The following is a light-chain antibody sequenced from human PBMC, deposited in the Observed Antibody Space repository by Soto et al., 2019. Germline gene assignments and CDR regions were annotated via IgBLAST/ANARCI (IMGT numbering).Light chain of an antibody. Sequence: DIQMTQSPSSLSASVGDRVTITCQASQDIRKYLNWYQQNPGRAPTLLLYGASNLEAGVPSRFGGPVYVSGFTFTISSLQREDSATYDCQHDNHLPPFTFGPGANVAI. CDR2: GAS. CDR3: QHDNHLPPFT. J-gene: IGKJ3*01. V-gene: IGKV1-33*01. CDR1: QDIRKY.